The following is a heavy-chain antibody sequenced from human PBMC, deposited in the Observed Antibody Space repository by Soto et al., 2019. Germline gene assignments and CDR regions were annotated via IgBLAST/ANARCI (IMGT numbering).Heavy chain of an antibody. D-gene: IGHD4-17*01. CDR3: ARDRYGDPIFDY. V-gene: IGHV4-59*01. CDR1: GGSISSYY. Sequence: SETLCLTCTVSGGSISSYYWSWIRQPPGKGLEWIGYIYYSGSTNYNPSLKSRVTISVDTSKNQFSLKLSSVTAADTAVYYCARDRYGDPIFDYWGQGTLVTGSS. CDR2: IYYSGST. J-gene: IGHJ4*02.